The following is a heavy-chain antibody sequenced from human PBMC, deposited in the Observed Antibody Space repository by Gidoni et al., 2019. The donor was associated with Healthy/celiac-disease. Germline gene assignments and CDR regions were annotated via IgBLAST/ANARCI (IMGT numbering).Heavy chain of an antibody. CDR2: ISYDGSNK. D-gene: IGHD6-13*01. Sequence: QVQLVESGGGVVPPGRSLRLSCAASGFTFSSHGLHWVRQAPGQGLEWVAVISYDGSNKYYADSVKGRFTISRDNSKNTLYLQMNSLRAEDTAVYYCAKGPYSSSWFNYYYGMDVWGQGTTVTVSS. CDR1: GFTFSSHG. V-gene: IGHV3-30*18. CDR3: AKGPYSSSWFNYYYGMDV. J-gene: IGHJ6*02.